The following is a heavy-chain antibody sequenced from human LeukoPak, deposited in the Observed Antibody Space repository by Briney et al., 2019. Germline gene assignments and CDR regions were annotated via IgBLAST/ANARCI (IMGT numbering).Heavy chain of an antibody. Sequence: SETLSLTCTVSGGSISSNNYYWGWIRQPPGKGLEWIGSIYYRGRTYYNPSLKSRVTISVDTSKNQFSLKLSSVTAADTAVYYCARGRWTSDYFDYWGQGTLVTVSS. CDR1: GGSISSNNYY. D-gene: IGHD2-15*01. J-gene: IGHJ4*02. V-gene: IGHV4-39*07. CDR2: IYYRGRT. CDR3: ARGRWTSDYFDY.